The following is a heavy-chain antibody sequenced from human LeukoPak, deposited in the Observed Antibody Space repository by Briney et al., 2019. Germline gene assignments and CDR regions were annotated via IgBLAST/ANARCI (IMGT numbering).Heavy chain of an antibody. CDR1: GFTFSDYY. CDR3: ARGGTTVTEDFDY. CDR2: ISGSGLYT. D-gene: IGHD4-17*01. V-gene: IGHV3-11*05. J-gene: IGHJ4*02. Sequence: GGSLRLSCAASGFTFSDYYMSWIRQAPGKGLEWVSCISGSGLYTNYADSVKGRFTISRDNAKNSLYLQMDSLRAGDTAVYYCARGGTTVTEDFDYWGGGTLVTVSS.